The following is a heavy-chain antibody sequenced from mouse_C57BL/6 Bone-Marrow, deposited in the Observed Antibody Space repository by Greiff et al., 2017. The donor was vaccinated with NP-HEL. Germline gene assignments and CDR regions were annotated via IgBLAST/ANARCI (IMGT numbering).Heavy chain of an antibody. D-gene: IGHD1-1*01. CDR1: GFTFSSYA. CDR2: ISDGGSYT. J-gene: IGHJ2*01. CDR3: AREATVVAMRYYFDY. Sequence: EVKLVESGGGLVKPGGSLKLSCAASGFTFSSYAMSWVRKTPEKRLEWVATISDGGSYTYYPDNVKGRFTISRDNAKNNLYLQMSHLKSEDTAMYYCAREATVVAMRYYFDYWGQGTTLTVSS. V-gene: IGHV5-4*01.